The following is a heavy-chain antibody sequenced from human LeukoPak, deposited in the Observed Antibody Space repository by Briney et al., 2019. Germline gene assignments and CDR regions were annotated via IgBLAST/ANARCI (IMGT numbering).Heavy chain of an antibody. CDR3: ARLYCSGGSCWGDY. Sequence: SETLSLTCTVSGGSISSGSYYWSWIRQPAGKGLEWIVRIYTSGSTNYNPSLKSRFTISVDTSKNQFSLKLSSVTAADTAVYYCARLYCSGGSCWGDYWGQGTLVTVSS. J-gene: IGHJ4*02. D-gene: IGHD2-15*01. V-gene: IGHV4-61*02. CDR2: IYTSGST. CDR1: GGSISSGSYY.